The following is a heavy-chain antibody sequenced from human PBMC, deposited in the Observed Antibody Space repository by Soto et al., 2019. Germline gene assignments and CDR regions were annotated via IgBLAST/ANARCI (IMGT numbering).Heavy chain of an antibody. D-gene: IGHD3-16*02. CDR1: GFTFSSYA. CDR3: ASSHQGPTFGGVIVMIDRFDY. CDR2: ISYDGSNK. V-gene: IGHV3-30-3*01. Sequence: QVQLVESGGGVVQPGRSLRLSCAASGFTFSSYAMHWVRQAPGKGLEWVAVISYDGSNKYYADSVKGRFTISRDNSKNTLYLQMNSLRAEDTAVYYCASSHQGPTFGGVIVMIDRFDYWGQGTLVTVSS. J-gene: IGHJ4*02.